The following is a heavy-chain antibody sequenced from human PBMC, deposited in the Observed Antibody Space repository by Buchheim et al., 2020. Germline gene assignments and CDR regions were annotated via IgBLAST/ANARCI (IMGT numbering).Heavy chain of an antibody. CDR2: VSGSGGST. CDR3: AKFLTGTTSRFDY. Sequence: EVQVLESGGGLVQPGGSLRLSCAASGFTFSSNAMSWVRQAPGKGLEWVSGVSGSGGSTYYADSVKGRFTISRDNSKNTLYLQMDSLRAEDTAVYYCAKFLTGTTSRFDYWGQGTL. J-gene: IGHJ4*02. D-gene: IGHD1-7*01. CDR1: GFTFSSNA. V-gene: IGHV3-23*01.